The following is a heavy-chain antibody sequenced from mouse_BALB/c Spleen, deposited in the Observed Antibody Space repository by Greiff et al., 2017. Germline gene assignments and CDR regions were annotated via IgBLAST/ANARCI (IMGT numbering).Heavy chain of an antibody. J-gene: IGHJ3*01. CDR2: INSNGGST. CDR3: ARHGGGSSLEGFFAY. D-gene: IGHD1-1*01. Sequence: EVKVVESGGGLVKLGGSLKLSCAASGFTFSSYYMSWVRQTPEKRLELVAAINSNGGSTYYPDTVKGRFTISRDNAKNTLYLQMSSLKSEDTALYYCARHGGGSSLEGFFAYWGQGTLVTVSA. V-gene: IGHV5-6-2*01. CDR1: GFTFSSYY.